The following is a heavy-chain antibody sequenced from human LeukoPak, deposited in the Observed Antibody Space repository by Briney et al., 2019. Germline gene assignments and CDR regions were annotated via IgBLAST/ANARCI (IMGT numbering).Heavy chain of an antibody. Sequence: GGSLRLSCAASGFTFSSYEMHWVRQAPGKGLEWVANIKQDGSEKYYVDSVKGRFTISRDNAKNSLYLQMNSLRAEDTAVYYCARASLLWFGELPERWGQGTLVTVSS. J-gene: IGHJ4*02. CDR3: ARASLLWFGELPER. V-gene: IGHV3-7*01. CDR2: IKQDGSEK. D-gene: IGHD3-10*01. CDR1: GFTFSSYE.